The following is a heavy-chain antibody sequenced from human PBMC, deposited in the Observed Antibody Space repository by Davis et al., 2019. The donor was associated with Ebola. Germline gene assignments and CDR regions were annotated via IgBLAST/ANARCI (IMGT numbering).Heavy chain of an antibody. J-gene: IGHJ5*02. CDR1: GGTFTSYA. CDR2: IIPLFGTA. Sequence: SVKVSCKACGGTFTSYAISWVRQAPGQGLEWMGGIIPLFGTANYAQKFQDRVTITADESTSTSYMELNSLRSDDTAVYYCARGGGGDSSGFQSWFDPWGQGTLVTVSS. D-gene: IGHD3-22*01. V-gene: IGHV1-69*13. CDR3: ARGGGGDSSGFQSWFDP.